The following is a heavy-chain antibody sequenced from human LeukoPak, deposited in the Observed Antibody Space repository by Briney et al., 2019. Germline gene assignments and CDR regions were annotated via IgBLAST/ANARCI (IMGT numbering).Heavy chain of an antibody. CDR1: RFTFDDYA. Sequence: GGSLRLSCAASRFTFDDYAMHWVRQAPGKGLEWVSGISWNSGSIGYADSVKGRFTISRDNAKNSLYLQMNSLRAEDTALYYCAKGASYDSSGYYGYDYWGQGTLVTVSS. D-gene: IGHD3-22*01. CDR2: ISWNSGSI. CDR3: AKGASYDSSGYYGYDY. V-gene: IGHV3-9*01. J-gene: IGHJ4*02.